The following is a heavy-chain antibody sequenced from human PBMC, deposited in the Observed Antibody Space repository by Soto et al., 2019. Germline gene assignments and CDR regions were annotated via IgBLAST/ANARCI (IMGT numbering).Heavy chain of an antibody. CDR1: GYTFTSYA. J-gene: IGHJ6*02. D-gene: IGHD1-26*01. CDR3: ARRSGYYYYYGMDV. V-gene: IGHV1-3*01. CDR2: INAGNGNT. Sequence: GASVKVSCKASGYTFTSYAMHWVRQAPGQRLEWMGWINAGNGNTKYSQKFQGRVTITRDTSASTAYMELSSLRSEDTFVYYCARRSGYYYYYGMDVWGQGTTVTVSS.